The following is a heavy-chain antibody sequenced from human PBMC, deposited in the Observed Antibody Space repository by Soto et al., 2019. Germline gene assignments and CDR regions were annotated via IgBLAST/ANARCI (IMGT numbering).Heavy chain of an antibody. Sequence: QVQLVESGGGVVQPGRSLRLSCAASGFTFSGYGMHWVRQAPGKGLEWVALISYDGSKTYYADSVKGRLTVSRDNSKNTLNLQMSSPRTEDTAVYYCAKDNSGGPSVADYWGQGTLVTVSS. J-gene: IGHJ4*02. CDR1: GFTFSGYG. V-gene: IGHV3-30*18. CDR3: AKDNSGGPSVADY. CDR2: ISYDGSKT. D-gene: IGHD6-19*01.